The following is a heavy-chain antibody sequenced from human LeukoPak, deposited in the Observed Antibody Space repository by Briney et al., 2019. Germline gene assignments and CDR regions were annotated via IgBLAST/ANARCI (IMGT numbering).Heavy chain of an antibody. CDR3: ARGPRGYYYAVDV. CDR1: GGSISGNY. CDR2: LYASGNT. Sequence: PSETLSLTCTVSGGSISGNYWSWIRQPAGKGLEWIGRLYASGNTNYNPSLKSRVTMSLDTSKNQFSLKLTSVTAADTAVYYCARGPRGYYYAVDVWGQGTTVTVSS. J-gene: IGHJ6*02. V-gene: IGHV4-4*07.